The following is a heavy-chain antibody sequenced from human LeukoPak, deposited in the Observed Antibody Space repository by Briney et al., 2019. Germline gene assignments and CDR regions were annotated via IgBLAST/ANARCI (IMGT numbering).Heavy chain of an antibody. Sequence: PGRSLRLSCAPSGFTFTSYAMHWVRQAPGKGLEWVALISYHGTNKYYADSVKGRFTISSDNSKNTLYLQMNSLRTEDTAVYYCARDPTGGYRHFDFWGQGTLVTVSS. CDR1: GFTFTSYA. J-gene: IGHJ4*02. D-gene: IGHD2-8*02. V-gene: IGHV3-30-3*01. CDR3: ARDPTGGYRHFDF. CDR2: ISYHGTNK.